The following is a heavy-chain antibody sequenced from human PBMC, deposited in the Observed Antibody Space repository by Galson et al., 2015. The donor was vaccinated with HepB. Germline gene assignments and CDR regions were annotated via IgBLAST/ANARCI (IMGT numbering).Heavy chain of an antibody. J-gene: IGHJ6*02. V-gene: IGHV3-33*01. CDR2: IWHDGSNK. CDR3: ARDRLGYYGMDV. Sequence: SLRLSCAASGFTFSSYGMHWVRQAPGKGLEWVAGIWHDGSNKYYADSVKGRFTISRDNSKNTLYLQMNSLRDEDTAVYYCARDRLGYYGMDVWGQGTTVTVSS. CDR1: GFTFSSYG. D-gene: IGHD6-19*01.